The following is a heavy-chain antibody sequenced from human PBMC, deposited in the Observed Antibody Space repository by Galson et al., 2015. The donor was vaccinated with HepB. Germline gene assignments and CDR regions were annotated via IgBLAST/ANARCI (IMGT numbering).Heavy chain of an antibody. Sequence: ETLSLTCAVYGGSFSGYYWSWIRQPPGKGLEWIGEINHSGSTNYNPSLKSRVTISVDTSKNQFSLKLSSVTAADTAVYYCARGLQLWLRSDYWGQGTLVTVSS. CDR1: GGSFSGYY. J-gene: IGHJ4*02. CDR2: INHSGST. CDR3: ARGLQLWLRSDY. V-gene: IGHV4-34*01. D-gene: IGHD5-18*01.